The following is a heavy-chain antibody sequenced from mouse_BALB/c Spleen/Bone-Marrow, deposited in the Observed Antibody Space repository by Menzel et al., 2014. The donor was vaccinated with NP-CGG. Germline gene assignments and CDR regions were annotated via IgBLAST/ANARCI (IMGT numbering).Heavy chain of an antibody. D-gene: IGHD2-4*01. J-gene: IGHJ3*01. Sequence: VMLVESGPGLVAPSQSLSITCTVSGFSLTSYGVHWVRQPPGKGLEWLGVIWAGGSTNYNSALMSRLSISKDNSKSQVFLKMNSLQTDDTAMYYCASPIYYDYPLFVHWGQGTLVTVSA. V-gene: IGHV2-9*02. CDR1: GFSLTSYG. CDR2: IWAGGST. CDR3: ASPIYYDYPLFVH.